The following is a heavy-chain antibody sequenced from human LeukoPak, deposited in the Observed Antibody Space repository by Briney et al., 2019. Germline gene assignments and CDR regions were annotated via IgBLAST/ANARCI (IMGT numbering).Heavy chain of an antibody. CDR2: IYYSGST. V-gene: IGHV4-59*01. CDR3: ARMIAAAGTEYFDY. Sequence: PSETLSLTCTVSGGSISSYYWSWIRQPPGKGLEWIGYIYYSGSTNYNPSPKSRVTISVDTSKNQFSLKLSSVTAADTAVYYCARMIAAAGTEYFDYWGQGTLVTVSS. CDR1: GGSISSYY. D-gene: IGHD6-13*01. J-gene: IGHJ4*02.